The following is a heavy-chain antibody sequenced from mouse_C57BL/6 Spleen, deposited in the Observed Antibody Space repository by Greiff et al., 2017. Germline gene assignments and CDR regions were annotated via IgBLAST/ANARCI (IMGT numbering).Heavy chain of an antibody. D-gene: IGHD4-1*01. J-gene: IGHJ3*01. CDR3: ARPNWDGPAWFAY. CDR2: INPNYGTA. Sequence: EVNLMESGPELVKPGASVKISCKASGYSFTDYNMNWVKQSNGKSLEWIGVINPNYGTASYNQKFKGKATLTVDQSSSTAYMQLSSLTSEDSAVYYCARPNWDGPAWFAYWGQGTLVTVSA. V-gene: IGHV1-39*01. CDR1: GYSFTDYN.